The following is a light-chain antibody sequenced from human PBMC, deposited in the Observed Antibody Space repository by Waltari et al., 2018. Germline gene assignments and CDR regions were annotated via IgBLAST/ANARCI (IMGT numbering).Light chain of an antibody. CDR1: QSISSW. Sequence: DIQMTQSPSTLSASVGDRITITCRASQSISSWLAWYQQKPGKAPKLLIYEASSLESGVPSRFSGGGYGTEFTLTISSLQPDDLATYYCQQYNDYSGTFGRGTKVEIK. CDR3: QQYNDYSGT. J-gene: IGKJ1*01. V-gene: IGKV1-5*03. CDR2: EAS.